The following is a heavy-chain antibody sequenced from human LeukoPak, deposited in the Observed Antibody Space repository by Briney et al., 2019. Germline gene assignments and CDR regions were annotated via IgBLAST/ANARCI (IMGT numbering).Heavy chain of an antibody. V-gene: IGHV6-1*01. CDR3: TRDGSSSSFDY. Sequence: QTLSLTCAIPGDSVSSDSAACGWVRHSPSRGLEWLGRTYYRSNWYNDYAVSVKSRITINPDTSKTQFSLQLNSVTPEDTAVYYCTRDGSSSSFDYWGQGTLVTVSS. D-gene: IGHD6-6*01. J-gene: IGHJ4*02. CDR1: GDSVSSDSAA. CDR2: TYYRSNWYN.